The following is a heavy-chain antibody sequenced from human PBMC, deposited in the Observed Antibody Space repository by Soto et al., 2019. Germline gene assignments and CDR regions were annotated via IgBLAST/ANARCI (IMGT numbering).Heavy chain of an antibody. J-gene: IGHJ6*02. CDR2: IYPVDSDT. Sequence: EALKISCKSSGYSFTSYWIAWARQMPGKGLEWMGTIYPVDSDTRYSPSFQGRVSISVDKSISTAYLQWSSLKASDTAMYFCARQSVQSSYALDVWGQGTTVTVSS. V-gene: IGHV5-51*01. D-gene: IGHD4-4*01. CDR3: ARQSVQSSYALDV. CDR1: GYSFTSYW.